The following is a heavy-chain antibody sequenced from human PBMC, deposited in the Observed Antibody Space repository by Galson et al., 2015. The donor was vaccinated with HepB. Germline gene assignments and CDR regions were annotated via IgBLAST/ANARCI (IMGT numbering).Heavy chain of an antibody. V-gene: IGHV1-69*13. CDR1: GGTFSSYA. J-gene: IGHJ6*03. CDR2: IIPIFGTA. Sequence: SVKVSCKASGGTFSSYAISWVRRAPGQGLEWMGGIIPIFGTANYAQKFQGRVTITADESTSTAYMELSSLRSEDTAVYYCARRTTYDFWSGYSPKGDYYYMDVWGKGTTVTVSS. CDR3: ARRTTYDFWSGYSPKGDYYYMDV. D-gene: IGHD3-3*01.